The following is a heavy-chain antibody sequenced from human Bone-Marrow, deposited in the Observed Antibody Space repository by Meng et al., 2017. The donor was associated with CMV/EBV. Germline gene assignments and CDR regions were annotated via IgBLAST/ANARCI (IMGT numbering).Heavy chain of an antibody. CDR3: ARRSRISWTPLDY. CDR1: GYTFTDYF. V-gene: IGHV1-2*02. D-gene: IGHD2/OR15-2a*01. Sequence: ASVKVSCKASGYTFTDYFIHWVRQAPGQGLEWMGWINPNTGVTNYAQKFQGRVTMTRDTSISTAYMELSRMRSDDTAVYFCARRSRISWTPLDYWGQGTLVTVSS. CDR2: INPNTGVT. J-gene: IGHJ4*02.